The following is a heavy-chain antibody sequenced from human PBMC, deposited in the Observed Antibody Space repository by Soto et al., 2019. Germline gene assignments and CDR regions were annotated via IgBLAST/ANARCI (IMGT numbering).Heavy chain of an antibody. J-gene: IGHJ6*02. CDR3: ARGAPAAAAYYYYYGMDV. Sequence: QVQLVQSGAEVKKPGASVKVSCKASGYTFTSYGISWVRQAPGQGLEWMGWISAYNGNTNYAQKLQGRVTMTTDTTTRPANMELRSLRSDDTAVYYCARGAPAAAAYYYYYGMDVWGQGTTVTVSS. V-gene: IGHV1-18*01. CDR2: ISAYNGNT. D-gene: IGHD6-13*01. CDR1: GYTFTSYG.